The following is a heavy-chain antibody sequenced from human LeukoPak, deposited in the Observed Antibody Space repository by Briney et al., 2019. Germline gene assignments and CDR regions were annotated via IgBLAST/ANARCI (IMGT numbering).Heavy chain of an antibody. CDR1: GFTFSSYV. J-gene: IGHJ4*02. CDR3: ASRMVRGVIWPLDY. CDR2: VSGSCGDT. V-gene: IGHV3-23*01. Sequence: GGSLRLSCAASGFTFSSYVMSWVRQAPGKGLEWVSSVSGSCGDTYYADSVKSRFTISRNYSKNTLSLQMSCVKAAETAIHYCASRMVRGVIWPLDYWGQGTLVTVSS. D-gene: IGHD3-10*01.